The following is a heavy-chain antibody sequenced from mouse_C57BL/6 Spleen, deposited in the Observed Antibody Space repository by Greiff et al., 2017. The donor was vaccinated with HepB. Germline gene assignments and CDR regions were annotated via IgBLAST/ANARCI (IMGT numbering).Heavy chain of an antibody. V-gene: IGHV5-12*01. J-gene: IGHJ4*01. CDR1: GFTFSDYY. CDR2: ISNGGGST. CDR3: ARQLRGYYAMDY. D-gene: IGHD3-2*02. Sequence: EVQRVESGGGLVQPGGSLKLSCAASGFTFSDYYMYWVRQTPEKRLEWVAYISNGGGSTYYPDTVKGRFTISRDNAKNTLYLQMSRLKSEDTAMYYWARQLRGYYAMDYWGQGTSVTVSS.